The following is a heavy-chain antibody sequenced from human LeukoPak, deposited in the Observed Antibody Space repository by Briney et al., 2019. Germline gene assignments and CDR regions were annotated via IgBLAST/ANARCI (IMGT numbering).Heavy chain of an antibody. Sequence: PSETLSLTCAVYGGSFSGYYWSWIRQPPGKGLEWIGEINHSGSTNYNPSLKSRVTISVDTSKNQFSLKLSSVNAADTAVYYCARRSSGYYYKFDYWGQGTLVTVSS. CDR2: INHSGST. V-gene: IGHV4-34*01. D-gene: IGHD3-22*01. J-gene: IGHJ4*02. CDR3: ARRSSGYYYKFDY. CDR1: GGSFSGYY.